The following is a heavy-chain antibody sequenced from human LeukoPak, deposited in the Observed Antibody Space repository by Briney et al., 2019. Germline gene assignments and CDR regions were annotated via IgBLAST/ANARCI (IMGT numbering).Heavy chain of an antibody. CDR3: ATPGYYDSTFDY. V-gene: IGHV1-46*01. CDR2: INPSGGST. D-gene: IGHD3-22*01. J-gene: IGHJ4*02. CDR1: GYTFTSNY. Sequence: ASVNVSCKASGYTFTSNYMHWVRQAPGQGLERMGIINPSGGSTSYAQKFQGRVTMTRDTSTSTVYMELSSLRSEDTAVYYCATPGYYDSTFDYWGQGTLVTVSS.